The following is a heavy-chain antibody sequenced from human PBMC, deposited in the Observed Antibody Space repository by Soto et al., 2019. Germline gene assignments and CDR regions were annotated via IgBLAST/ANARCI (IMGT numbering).Heavy chain of an antibody. CDR1: FGSLSSYY. Sequence: SETLSLPCTVYFGSLSSYYWNWIRQPPGKGLEWIGEIYHSGTTNYNPSLKSRVTISADTSKNQFSLKLTSVTAADTAVYYCARSERTLSYYYGMDVWGQGTTVTVSS. CDR2: IYHSGTT. J-gene: IGHJ6*02. V-gene: IGHV4-34*01. CDR3: ARSERTLSYYYGMDV.